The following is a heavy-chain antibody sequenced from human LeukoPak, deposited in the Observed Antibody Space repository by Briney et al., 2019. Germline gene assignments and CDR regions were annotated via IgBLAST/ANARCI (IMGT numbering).Heavy chain of an antibody. CDR2: LSGSGDST. CDR3: AKGSVDTSYIDY. V-gene: IGHV3-23*01. CDR1: GFTFSNFA. Sequence: PGGSLTLSCAASGFTFSNFAMTWVRLAPGRGLEWVSTLSGSGDSTHFADSVKGRFTISRDNSKNTLYLQMNRLRVEDTALYYCAKGSVDTSYIDYWGQGTLVTVSS. J-gene: IGHJ4*02. D-gene: IGHD3-10*01.